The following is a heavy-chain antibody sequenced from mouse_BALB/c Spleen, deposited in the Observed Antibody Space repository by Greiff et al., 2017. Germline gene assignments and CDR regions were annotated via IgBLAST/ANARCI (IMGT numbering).Heavy chain of an antibody. D-gene: IGHD1-1*01. CDR2: IWAGGST. V-gene: IGHV2-9*02. Sequence: VNVVESGPGLVAPSQSLSITCTVSGFSLTSYGVHWVRQPPGKGLEWLGVIWAGGSTNYNSALMSRLSISKDNSKSQVFLKMNSLQTDDTAMYYCARKGDYYGHYAMDYWGQGTSVTVSS. CDR3: ARKGDYYGHYAMDY. J-gene: IGHJ4*01. CDR1: GFSLTSYG.